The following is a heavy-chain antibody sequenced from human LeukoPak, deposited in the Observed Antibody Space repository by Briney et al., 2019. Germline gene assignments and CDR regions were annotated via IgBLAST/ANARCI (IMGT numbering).Heavy chain of an antibody. D-gene: IGHD3-3*01. CDR1: GYTFTSYY. CDR2: INPSGGST. CDR3: ARELTYYDFWSGQNNWFDP. Sequence: ASVKVSCKASGYTFTSYYMHWVRQAPGQGLEWMGIINPSGGSTSYAQKFQDRVTMTRDTSTSTVYMELSSLRSEDTAVYYCARELTYYDFWSGQNNWFDPWGQGTLVTVSS. V-gene: IGHV1-46*01. J-gene: IGHJ5*02.